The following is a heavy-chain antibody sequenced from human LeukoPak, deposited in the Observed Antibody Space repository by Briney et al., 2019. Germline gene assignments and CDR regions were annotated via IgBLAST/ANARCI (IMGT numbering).Heavy chain of an antibody. V-gene: IGHV3-23*01. CDR3: AKDGDGIAAAGYFDY. J-gene: IGHJ4*02. CDR2: ISGSGGST. CDR1: GFTFSSYA. D-gene: IGHD6-13*01. Sequence: GGSLRLSCAASGFTFSSYAMSWVRQAPGKGLGWVSAISGSGGSTYYADSVKGRFTISRDNSKNTLYLQMNSLRAEDTAVYYCAKDGDGIAAAGYFDYWGQGTLVTVSS.